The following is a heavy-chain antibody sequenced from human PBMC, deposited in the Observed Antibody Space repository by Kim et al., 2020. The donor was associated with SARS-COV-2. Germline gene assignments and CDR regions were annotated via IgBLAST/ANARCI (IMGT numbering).Heavy chain of an antibody. CDR3: AKLVGATPFDF. J-gene: IGHJ4*02. CDR1: GFTFSTSA. V-gene: IGHV3-23*01. Sequence: GGSLRLSCAASGFTFSTSAMSWVRQAPGKGLEWVSIISGGSGTTDYADSVKGRFTIYRDNSKNTLYLQMDSLRAEDTAIYYCAKLVGATPFDFWGQGTLVTVVS. D-gene: IGHD1-26*01. CDR2: ISGGSGTT.